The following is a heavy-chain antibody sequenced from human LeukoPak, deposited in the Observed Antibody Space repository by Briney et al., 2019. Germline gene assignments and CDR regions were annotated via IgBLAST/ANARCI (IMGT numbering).Heavy chain of an antibody. CDR1: GFTFSSYG. J-gene: IGHJ4*02. Sequence: GGSLRLSCAASGFTFSSYGMHWVRQAPGKGLEWVAVIWYDGSNKYYADSVKGRFTISRDNSKNTLYLQMNSLRAEDTAVYYCAKDLKQLANFDYWGQGTLVTVSS. V-gene: IGHV3-33*06. D-gene: IGHD6-6*01. CDR2: IWYDGSNK. CDR3: AKDLKQLANFDY.